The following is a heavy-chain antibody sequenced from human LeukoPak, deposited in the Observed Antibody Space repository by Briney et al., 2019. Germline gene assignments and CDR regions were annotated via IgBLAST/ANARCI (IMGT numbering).Heavy chain of an antibody. Sequence: PGGSLRLSCAASGFTFSSYAMSWVRQAPGKGLEWVSAISGSGGSTYYADSVKGRFTISRDNSKNTLYLQMNSLRAEDTAVYYCAKFGGYYYDSSGSLFDYWGQGTLVTVSS. CDR2: ISGSGGST. J-gene: IGHJ4*02. V-gene: IGHV3-23*01. D-gene: IGHD3-22*01. CDR3: AKFGGYYYDSSGSLFDY. CDR1: GFTFSSYA.